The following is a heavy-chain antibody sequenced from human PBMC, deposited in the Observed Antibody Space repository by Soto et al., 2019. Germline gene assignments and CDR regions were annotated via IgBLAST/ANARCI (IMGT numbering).Heavy chain of an antibody. CDR3: ARRGGYYYMDV. V-gene: IGHV4-61*05. CDR1: GGSISSSRHF. Sequence: PSETMSLTCTVSGGSISSSRHFWGWLRQPPGKGLKWIGYVYYSGSTYYNPSLKSRVTISIDTSKNQFSQKLSSVTAADTAVYYCARRGGYYYMDVWGKGTTVTVSS. D-gene: IGHD3-16*01. J-gene: IGHJ6*03. CDR2: VYYSGST.